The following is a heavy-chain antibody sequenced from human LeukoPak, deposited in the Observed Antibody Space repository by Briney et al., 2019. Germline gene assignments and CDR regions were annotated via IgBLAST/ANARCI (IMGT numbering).Heavy chain of an antibody. V-gene: IGHV3-48*03. CDR3: ARRQRYVSDYYHGMHV. D-gene: IGHD1-1*01. CDR1: GFTLSSFD. CDR2: ISSSGSTI. Sequence: GGSLRLSCAVSGFTLSSFDMTWVRQAPGKGLEWVSYISSSGSTIYYADSVKGRFTISRDNAKNSLYLQVNSLRADDTAVYYCARRQRYVSDYYHGMHVLGEGTTVTVSS. J-gene: IGHJ6*04.